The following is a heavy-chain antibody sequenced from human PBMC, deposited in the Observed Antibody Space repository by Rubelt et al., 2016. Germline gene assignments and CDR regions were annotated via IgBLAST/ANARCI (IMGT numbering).Heavy chain of an antibody. Sequence: QVQLQQWGAGLLKPSETLSLTCAVYGGSFSGYYWSWIRQPPGKGLEWIGEINHSGSTNYNPSLKSRVTISVDTSKNQFSLKLSSVTAADTAVYYCARSFRSWGYYYYMDVWGKGTTVTVSS. J-gene: IGHJ6*03. V-gene: IGHV4-34*01. CDR3: ARSFRSWGYYYYMDV. CDR1: GGSFSGYY. CDR2: INHSGST. D-gene: IGHD1-26*01.